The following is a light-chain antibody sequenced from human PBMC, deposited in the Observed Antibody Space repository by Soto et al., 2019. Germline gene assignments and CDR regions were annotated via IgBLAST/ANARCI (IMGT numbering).Light chain of an antibody. Sequence: ETVLTQSPATLSLSPGERATLSCRASESVDIYLAWYQQKPGQAPRLLIYDASNRATGIPARFSGSGSGTDFTLTISSLEPADFAVYYCQQRRNWPPLTFGGGTRVEIK. CDR1: ESVDIY. CDR3: QQRRNWPPLT. CDR2: DAS. V-gene: IGKV3-11*01. J-gene: IGKJ4*01.